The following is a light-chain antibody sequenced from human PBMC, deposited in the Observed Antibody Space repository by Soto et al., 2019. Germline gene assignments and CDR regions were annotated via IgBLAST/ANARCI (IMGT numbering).Light chain of an antibody. CDR1: QSITSY. J-gene: IGKJ2*01. V-gene: IGKV1-39*01. CDR3: QQSYSTPYT. CDR2: AAS. Sequence: DIQMTQSPSSLSASVGDRVTITCRASQSITSYLNWYQQKPGKAPKLLIYAASSLQGGVPSRFSGSGSGTDFTLTISSLQPEDFATYYCQQSYSTPYTFGQGTMLEIK.